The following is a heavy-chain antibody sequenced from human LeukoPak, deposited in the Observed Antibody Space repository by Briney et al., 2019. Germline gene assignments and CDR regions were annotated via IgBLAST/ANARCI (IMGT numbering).Heavy chain of an antibody. CDR1: GFTFSSYA. CDR2: ISYDGSNK. J-gene: IGHJ4*02. Sequence: GGSLRLSCAASGFTFSSYAMHWVRQAPGKGLEWVAVISYDGSNKYYADSVKGRFTISRDNSKNTLYLQMNSLRAEDTAVYYCAKGGVPVVSPAVNWGQGNPGHRLL. D-gene: IGHD2-2*01. CDR3: AKGGVPVVSPAVN. V-gene: IGHV3-30-3*01.